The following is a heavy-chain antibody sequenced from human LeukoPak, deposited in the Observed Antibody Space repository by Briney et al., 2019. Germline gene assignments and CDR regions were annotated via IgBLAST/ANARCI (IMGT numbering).Heavy chain of an antibody. D-gene: IGHD3-3*01. CDR1: GFTFSSYS. V-gene: IGHV3-21*01. Sequence: GGSLRLSCAASGFTFSSYSMNWVRQAPGKGLEWVSSISSSSSYIYYADSVKGRFTISRDNAKSSLYLQMNSLRAEDTAVYYCARDQSIYDFWSGYSGGYGMDVWGQGTTVTVSS. CDR3: ARDQSIYDFWSGYSGGYGMDV. CDR2: ISSSSSYI. J-gene: IGHJ6*02.